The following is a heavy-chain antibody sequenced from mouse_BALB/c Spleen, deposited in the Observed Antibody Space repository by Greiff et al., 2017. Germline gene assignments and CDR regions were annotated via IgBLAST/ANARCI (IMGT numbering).Heavy chain of an antibody. CDR1: GYSITSDYA. V-gene: IGHV3-2*02. Sequence: DVQLQESGPGLVKPSQSLSLTCTVTGYSITSDYAWNWIRQFPGNKLEWMGYISYSGSTSYNPSLKSRISITRDTSKNQFFLQLNSVTTEDTATYYCARNYYGSSYPYYAMDYWGQGTSVTVSS. D-gene: IGHD1-1*01. J-gene: IGHJ4*01. CDR2: ISYSGST. CDR3: ARNYYGSSYPYYAMDY.